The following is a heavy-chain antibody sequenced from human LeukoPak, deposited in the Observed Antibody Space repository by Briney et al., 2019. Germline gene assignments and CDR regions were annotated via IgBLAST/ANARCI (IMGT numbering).Heavy chain of an antibody. CDR2: IIPMYGSP. Sequence: ASVKVSCKASGVTFISTAISWVRQAPGQGLEWMGRIIPMYGSPNHAQKFQGRVTITTDESMSTAYMELNSLTSEDTAVYFCARGMGYSYVLDYWGQGTLVTVSS. D-gene: IGHD5-18*01. J-gene: IGHJ4*02. CDR3: ARGMGYSYVLDY. CDR1: GVTFISTA. V-gene: IGHV1-69*05.